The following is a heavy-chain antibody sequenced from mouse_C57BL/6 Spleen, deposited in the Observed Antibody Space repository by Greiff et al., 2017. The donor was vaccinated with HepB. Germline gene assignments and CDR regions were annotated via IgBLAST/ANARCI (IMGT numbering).Heavy chain of an antibody. J-gene: IGHJ4*01. Sequence: QVQLQQSGAELVKPGASVKMSCKASGYTFTSYWITWVKQRPGQGLEWIGDIYPGSGSTNYNEKFKSKATLTVDTSSSTAYMQLSSLTSEDSAVYYCARGELGDYDEDYAMDYWGQGTSVTVSS. CDR3: ARGELGDYDEDYAMDY. V-gene: IGHV1-55*01. CDR1: GYTFTSYW. CDR2: IYPGSGST. D-gene: IGHD2-4*01.